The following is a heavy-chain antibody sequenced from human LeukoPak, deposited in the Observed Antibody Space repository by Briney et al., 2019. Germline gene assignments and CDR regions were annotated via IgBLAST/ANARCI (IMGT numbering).Heavy chain of an antibody. D-gene: IGHD2-21*02. Sequence: GGSLRLSCEGSGFRFINFEMNWVRQAPGKGLEWVSFISSSGHTIYYADSVKGRFTISRDNARNSLYLQMNSLRAEDTAVCYCARDEHLRVGGDGHYYGMDVWGQGTTVTVSS. J-gene: IGHJ6*02. CDR1: GFRFINFE. CDR2: ISSSGHTI. V-gene: IGHV3-48*03. CDR3: ARDEHLRVGGDGHYYGMDV.